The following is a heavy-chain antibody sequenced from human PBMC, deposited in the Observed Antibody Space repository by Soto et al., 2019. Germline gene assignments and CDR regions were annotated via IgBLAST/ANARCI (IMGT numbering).Heavy chain of an antibody. J-gene: IGHJ4*02. CDR1: GFTFSSYG. V-gene: IGHV3-30*18. CDR3: AQIGITGTAYGY. Sequence: QVQLVESGGGVVQPGRSLRLSCAASGFTFSSYGMHWVRQAPGKGLEWVAVISYDGSNKYYADSVKGRFTISRDNSKNTLYLQMNSLRAEDTAVYYCAQIGITGTAYGYWGQGTLVTVSS. D-gene: IGHD1-7*01. CDR2: ISYDGSNK.